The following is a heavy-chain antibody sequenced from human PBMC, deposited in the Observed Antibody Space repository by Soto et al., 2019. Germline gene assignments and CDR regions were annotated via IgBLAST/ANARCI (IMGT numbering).Heavy chain of an antibody. Sequence: ESGGGVVQPGRSLSLSCAASGFTFSDYGMHWVRQAPGKGLEWVAVISYDGNYKYYADSVKGRFTISRDNSQNTLYVQVNSLRPEDTAVYYCAKGGFEEEVAEYFQDWGQGTLVTVSA. D-gene: IGHD5-12*01. J-gene: IGHJ1*01. CDR2: ISYDGNYK. V-gene: IGHV3-30*18. CDR3: AKGGFEEEVAEYFQD. CDR1: GFTFSDYG.